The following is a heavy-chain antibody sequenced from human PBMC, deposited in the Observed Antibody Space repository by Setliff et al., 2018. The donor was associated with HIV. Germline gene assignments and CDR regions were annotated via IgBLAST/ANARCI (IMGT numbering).Heavy chain of an antibody. J-gene: IGHJ4*02. D-gene: IGHD6-19*01. CDR1: GGPISSSTYF. CDR3: ARRRGQKATGWYYFDF. CDR2: IYYSGNT. Sequence: SETLSLTCSASGGPISSSTYFWDWIRQPPGKGLEWIGSIYYSGNTYYNPSLKSRVTISVDTSKRQFSLKLSSVTAGDSALYYCARRRGQKATGWYYFDFWGQGALVTVSS. V-gene: IGHV4-39*01.